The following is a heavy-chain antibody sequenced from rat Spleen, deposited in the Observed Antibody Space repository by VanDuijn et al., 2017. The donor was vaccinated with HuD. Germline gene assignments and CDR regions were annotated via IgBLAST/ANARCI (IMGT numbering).Heavy chain of an antibody. CDR1: GFTFSNYG. CDR2: ISVGGGNT. CDR3: ARLPYYYDGSYYYYFDY. D-gene: IGHD1-12*02. J-gene: IGHJ2*01. V-gene: IGHV5S13*01. Sequence: EVQLVESGGGLVQPGRSLKLSCAASGFTFSNYGMAWVRQAPTKGLEWVASISVGGGNTYYRDSVKGRFTISRDNAKSTLYLQMDSLRSEDTATYYCARLPYYYDGSYYYYFDYWGQGVMVTVSS.